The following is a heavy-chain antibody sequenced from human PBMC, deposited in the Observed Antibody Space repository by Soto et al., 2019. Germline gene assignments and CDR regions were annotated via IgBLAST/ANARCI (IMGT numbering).Heavy chain of an antibody. CDR3: AKDAESSSSWAPINWFDP. CDR1: GFTFSSYA. D-gene: IGHD6-13*01. J-gene: IGHJ5*02. CDR2: ISGSGGST. Sequence: EVQLLESGGGLVQPGGSLRLSCAASGFTFSSYAMSWVREAPGKGLEWVSAISGSGGSTYYADSVKGRFTISRDNSKNTLYLQMNSLRAEDTAVYYCAKDAESSSSWAPINWFDPWGQGTLVTVSS. V-gene: IGHV3-23*01.